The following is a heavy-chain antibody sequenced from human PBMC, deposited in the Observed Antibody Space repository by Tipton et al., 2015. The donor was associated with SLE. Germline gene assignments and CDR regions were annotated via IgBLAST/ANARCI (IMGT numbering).Heavy chain of an antibody. CDR2: ISSSSSYI. V-gene: IGHV3-21*01. CDR3: ARDRRLGYSSGWPDALDI. D-gene: IGHD6-19*01. Sequence: SLRLSCVASGFTFSSYSMNWVRQAPGKGLEWVSSISSSSSYIYYADSVKRRFTISRDNAKNSLYLQMNSLRAEDTAVYYCARDRRLGYSSGWPDALDIWGQGTMVTVSS. J-gene: IGHJ3*02. CDR1: GFTFSSYS.